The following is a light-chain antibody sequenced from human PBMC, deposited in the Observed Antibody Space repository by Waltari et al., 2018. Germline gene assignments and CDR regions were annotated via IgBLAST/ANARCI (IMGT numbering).Light chain of an antibody. J-gene: IGKJ5*01. Sequence: EIVMPQSPATLSVSPGERATLSCRASQSVSSNLAWYQQKPGQTPRPLIYEASTRPTGIPARFSGSGSGTEFTLSISSLQSEDFAVYYCQQYNTWPPITFGQGTRLEIK. CDR1: QSVSSN. CDR3: QQYNTWPPIT. V-gene: IGKV3-15*01. CDR2: EAS.